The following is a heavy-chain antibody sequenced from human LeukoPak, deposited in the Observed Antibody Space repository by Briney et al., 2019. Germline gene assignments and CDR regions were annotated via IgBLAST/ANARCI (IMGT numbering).Heavy chain of an antibody. D-gene: IGHD2-8*01. J-gene: IGHJ4*02. V-gene: IGHV3-74*01. CDR2: INSDGIST. Sequence: GGSLRLSCAASGFTFSSYWMHWVRQAPGKGLVWVSRINSDGISTSYADSVKGRFTISRDNAKNTLYVQMNSLRAEDTAVYYCARELNGHYLNYWGQGTLVTVSS. CDR3: ARELNGHYLNY. CDR1: GFTFSSYW.